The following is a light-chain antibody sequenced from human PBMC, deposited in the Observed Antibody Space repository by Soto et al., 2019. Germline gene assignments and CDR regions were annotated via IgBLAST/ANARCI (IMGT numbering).Light chain of an antibody. CDR3: NSCTVTTRLI. CDR1: SSDVGDYKY. V-gene: IGLV2-14*01. J-gene: IGLJ2*01. Sequence: QSVLTQPASVSGSPGQSITISCTGTSSDVGDYKYVSWYQQHPGKAPKLIIYEVSNRPSGISNRFSGSKSGNTASLTISGLQAEDEADYYCNSCTVTTRLIFGGGTQLTVL. CDR2: EVS.